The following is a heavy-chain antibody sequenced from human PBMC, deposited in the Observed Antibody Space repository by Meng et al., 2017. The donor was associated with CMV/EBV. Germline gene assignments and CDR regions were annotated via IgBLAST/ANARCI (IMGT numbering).Heavy chain of an antibody. CDR1: GFTFSSYW. J-gene: IGHJ6*02. Sequence: GGSLRLSCAASGFTFSSYWMHWVRQAPGKGLVWVSRINSDGSSTNYADSVKGRFTISRDNAKNTLYLQMNSLRAEDTAVYYCARDAGATGMDVWGQGTTVTVSS. D-gene: IGHD1-26*01. CDR2: INSDGSST. V-gene: IGHV3-74*01. CDR3: ARDAGATGMDV.